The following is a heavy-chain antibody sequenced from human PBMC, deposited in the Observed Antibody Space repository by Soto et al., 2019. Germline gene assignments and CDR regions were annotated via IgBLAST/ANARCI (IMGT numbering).Heavy chain of an antibody. CDR1: GFTFSRYN. J-gene: IGHJ4*02. D-gene: IGHD3-10*01. V-gene: IGHV3-48*02. CDR2: ISSSGSMI. Sequence: GGSLRLSCAASGFTFSRYNMNWVRQAPGKGLEWISYISSSGSMIYYTDSVEGRFTISRDNAKNSLYLQMNSLRDEDTAVYYCARDDWVIRGAISLPFDFWGPGTPVTVS. CDR3: ARDDWVIRGAISLPFDF.